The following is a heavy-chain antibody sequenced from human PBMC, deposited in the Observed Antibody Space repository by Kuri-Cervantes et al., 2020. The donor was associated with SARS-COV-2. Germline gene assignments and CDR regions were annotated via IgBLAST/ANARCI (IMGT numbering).Heavy chain of an antibody. Sequence: GESLKISCAASGFTFISYAMTWVRQAPGKGLEWVSAISTSGAYTYYADSVKGRFTISRDNSKNTLYLQMKRLRAEDTAVYYCAKCPRTGVPGTSGEDWGQGTLVTVSS. CDR2: ISTSGAYT. CDR3: AKCPRTGVPGTSGED. J-gene: IGHJ4*02. V-gene: IGHV3-23*01. CDR1: GFTFISYA. D-gene: IGHD1/OR15-1a*01.